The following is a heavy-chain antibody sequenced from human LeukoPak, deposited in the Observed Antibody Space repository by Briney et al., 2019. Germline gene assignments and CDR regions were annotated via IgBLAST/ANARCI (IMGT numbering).Heavy chain of an antibody. CDR3: ARDGSGKYCSSTSCYGLGWFDP. D-gene: IGHD2-2*01. V-gene: IGHV3-43*01. Sequence: PGGSLRLSCAASGFTFDHYTMHWVRQAPGKGLEWVSLITWDGRNTYYADSVKGRFTISRDNSKNSLYLQMNSLRAEDTAVYYCARDGSGKYCSSTSCYGLGWFDPWGQGTLVTVSS. CDR2: ITWDGRNT. CDR1: GFTFDHYT. J-gene: IGHJ5*02.